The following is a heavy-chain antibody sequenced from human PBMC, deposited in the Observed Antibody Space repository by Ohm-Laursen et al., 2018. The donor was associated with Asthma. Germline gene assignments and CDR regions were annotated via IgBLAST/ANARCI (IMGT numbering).Heavy chain of an antibody. D-gene: IGHD2-2*01. CDR3: ARRSKICYDTSHCFFDY. J-gene: IGHJ4*02. Sequence: SLRLSCAASGFSFRDYGMHWVRQAPGKGLEWVAIISSDGSNKFHAESVKGRITPSRDNSKNTLYLEMNSLRAEDTAVYYCARRSKICYDTSHCFFDYWGQGTLVTASS. V-gene: IGHV3-30*03. CDR1: GFSFRDYG. CDR2: ISSDGSNK.